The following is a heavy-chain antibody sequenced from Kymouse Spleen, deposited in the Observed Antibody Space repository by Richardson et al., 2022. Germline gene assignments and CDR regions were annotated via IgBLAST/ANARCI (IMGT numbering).Heavy chain of an antibody. CDR1: GGSFSGYY. J-gene: IGHJ4*02. V-gene: IGHV4-34*01. CDR2: INHSGST. CDR3: ARYSGSYSFDY. Sequence: QVQLQQWGAGLLKPSETLSLTCAVYGGSFSGYYWSWIRQPPGKGLEWIGEINHSGSTNYNPSLKSRVTISVDTSKNQFSLKLSSVTAADTAVYYCARYSGSYSFDYWGQGTLVTVSS. D-gene: IGHD1-26*01.